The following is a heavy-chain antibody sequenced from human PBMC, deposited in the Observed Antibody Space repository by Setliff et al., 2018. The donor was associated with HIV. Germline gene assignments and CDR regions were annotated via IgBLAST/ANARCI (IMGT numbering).Heavy chain of an antibody. CDR2: INPSGGST. Sequence: GASVKVSCKASGYTFTRQSIHWVRQAPGQGFEWMGVINPSGGSTWYAQKFQGRVTMTGDTSTNTLYMELSSLRSEDTAVYYCARVWEGGMDYWGQGTLVTVSS. CDR1: GYTFTRQS. CDR3: ARVWEGGMDY. V-gene: IGHV1-46*01. D-gene: IGHD1-26*01. J-gene: IGHJ4*02.